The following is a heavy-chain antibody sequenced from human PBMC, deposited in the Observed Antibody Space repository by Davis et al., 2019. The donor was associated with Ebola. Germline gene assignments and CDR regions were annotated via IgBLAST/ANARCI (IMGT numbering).Heavy chain of an antibody. CDR2: IIPILGIA. V-gene: IGHV1-69*02. Sequence: SVKVSCKASGGTFSSYTISWVRQAPGQGLEWMGRIIPILGIANYAQKFQGRVTITADKSTSTTYMELSSLRSEDTAVYYCARDIVAPDSEGYWGQGTLVTVSS. CDR3: ARDIVAPDSEGY. CDR1: GGTFSSYT. J-gene: IGHJ4*02. D-gene: IGHD5-12*01.